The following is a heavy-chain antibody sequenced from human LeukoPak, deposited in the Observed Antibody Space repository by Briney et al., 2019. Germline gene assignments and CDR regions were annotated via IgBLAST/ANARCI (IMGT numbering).Heavy chain of an antibody. Sequence: SETLSLTCTVSGGSISSGGYYWSWIRQHPGKGLEWIGYIYYSGSTYYNPSLKSRVTISVDTSKNQFSLKLSSVTAADTAVYYCARGPGFSDQLSRITMVRGVRSWFDPWGQGTLVTVSS. CDR2: IYYSGST. V-gene: IGHV4-31*03. J-gene: IGHJ5*02. CDR3: ARGPGFSDQLSRITMVRGVRSWFDP. CDR1: GGSISSGGYY. D-gene: IGHD3-10*01.